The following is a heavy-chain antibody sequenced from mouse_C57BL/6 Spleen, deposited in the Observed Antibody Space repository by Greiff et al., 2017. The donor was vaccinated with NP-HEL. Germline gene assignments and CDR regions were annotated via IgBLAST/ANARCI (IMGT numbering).Heavy chain of an antibody. J-gene: IGHJ3*01. D-gene: IGHD1-1*01. CDR3: ARGDYYYGSSYTWFAY. CDR1: GYSITRGYY. CDR2: ISYDGSN. Sequence: EVKLEESGPGLVKPSQSLSLTCSVTGYSITRGYYWNWIRQFPGNKLEWMGYISYDGSNNYNPSLKNRISITRDTSKNQFFLNVNSVTTEDTATYYCARGDYYYGSSYTWFAYWGQGTLVTVSA. V-gene: IGHV3-6*01.